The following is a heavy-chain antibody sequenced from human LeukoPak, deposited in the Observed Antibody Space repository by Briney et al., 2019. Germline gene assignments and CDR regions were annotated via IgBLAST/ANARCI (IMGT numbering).Heavy chain of an antibody. CDR3: ARDSSGPIDY. D-gene: IGHD3-22*01. J-gene: IGHJ4*02. CDR1: GYSISSGYY. Sequence: SETLSLTCTVSGYSISSGYYWGWIRPPPGKGLEWIGSIYHSGSTYYNSSLKSRVTISVDTSKNQFYLKLSSVTAADTAVYYCARDSSGPIDYWGQGTLVTVSS. V-gene: IGHV4-38-2*02. CDR2: IYHSGST.